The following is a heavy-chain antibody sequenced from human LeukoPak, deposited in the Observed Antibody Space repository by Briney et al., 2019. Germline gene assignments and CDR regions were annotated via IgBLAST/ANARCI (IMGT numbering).Heavy chain of an antibody. V-gene: IGHV1-18*01. Sequence: ASVKVSCKASGYTFTTYGITWVRQAPGQGLEWMGWVSAYSGDTDYAQSLQGRVTMNTDTSTSTAYIELTTLRSDDTAVYYCARVSYDSGNHLYFYYGLDVWGQGTTVTVSS. CDR2: VSAYSGDT. CDR3: ARVSYDSGNHLYFYYGLDV. D-gene: IGHD3-22*01. CDR1: GYTFTTYG. J-gene: IGHJ6*02.